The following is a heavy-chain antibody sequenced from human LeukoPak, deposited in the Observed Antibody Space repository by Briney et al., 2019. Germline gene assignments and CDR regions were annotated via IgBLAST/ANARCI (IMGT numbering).Heavy chain of an antibody. V-gene: IGHV3-48*01. CDR3: AREYCTNGVCPGAFDI. CDR2: ISSGSSTI. CDR1: GFTFSSYS. Sequence: GGSLRLSCAASGFTFSSYSMNWVRQAPGKGLEWVSYISSGSSTIYYADSVKGRFTISRDNAKNSLYLQMNSLRAEDTAVYYCAREYCTNGVCPGAFDIWGQGTMVTVSS. D-gene: IGHD2-8*01. J-gene: IGHJ3*02.